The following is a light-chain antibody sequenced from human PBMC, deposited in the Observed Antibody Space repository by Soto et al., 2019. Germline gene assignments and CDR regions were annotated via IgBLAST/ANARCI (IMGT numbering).Light chain of an antibody. Sequence: QSALTQPASVSGSPGQSITISCTGTSSDIGSYTYVSWYQQHPGKVPKLIIYEVDNRPSGVSYRFSGSKSGNTASLTISGLQAEDEADYYCSSYTRPTTPVVFGGGTKVTVL. CDR2: EVD. CDR1: SSDIGSYTY. V-gene: IGLV2-14*01. CDR3: SSYTRPTTPVV. J-gene: IGLJ2*01.